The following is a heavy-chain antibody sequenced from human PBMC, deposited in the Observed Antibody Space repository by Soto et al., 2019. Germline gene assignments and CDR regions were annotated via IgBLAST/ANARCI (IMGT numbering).Heavy chain of an antibody. J-gene: IGHJ4*02. CDR1: GFTFSSYA. CDR3: VKDTWDLRWGVRFEEFEY. D-gene: IGHD3-10*01. CDR2: ISGSGGST. V-gene: IGHV3-23*01. Sequence: GSLRLSCAASGFTFSSYAMSWVRQAPGKGLEWVSAISGSGGSTYYADSVKGRFTISRDNSKNTLYLQMNSLRAEDTAVYYCVKDTWDLRWGVRFEEFEYWSRGSLVSVSS.